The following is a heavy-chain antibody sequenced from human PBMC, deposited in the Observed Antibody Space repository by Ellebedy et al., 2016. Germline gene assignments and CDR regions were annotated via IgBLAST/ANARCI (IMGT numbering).Heavy chain of an antibody. CDR2: IYYSGST. V-gene: IGHV4-59*01. CDR1: GGSISSYY. Sequence: SETLSLTCTVSGGSISSYYWSWIRQPPGKGLEWIGYIYYSGSTNYNPSLKSRVTISVDTSKNQFSLKLSSVTAADTAVYYCARDSVGIAARPEEGYYYYYGMDVWGQGTTVTVSS. J-gene: IGHJ6*02. CDR3: ARDSVGIAARPEEGYYYYYGMDV. D-gene: IGHD6-6*01.